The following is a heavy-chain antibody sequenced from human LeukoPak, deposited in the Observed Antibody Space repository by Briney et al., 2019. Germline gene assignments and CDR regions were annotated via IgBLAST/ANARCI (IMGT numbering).Heavy chain of an antibody. CDR2: IYSGGST. J-gene: IGHJ4*02. V-gene: IGHV3-53*01. Sequence: PGGSLRLSCAASGFTVSSNYMSWVRQAPGKGLEWVSVIYSGGSTYYADSVKGRFTISRDNSKNTLYLQVNSLRAEDTAVYYCAKDRSRFTSFDYWGQGTLVTVSS. CDR3: AKDRSRFTSFDY. D-gene: IGHD3-10*01. CDR1: GFTVSSNY.